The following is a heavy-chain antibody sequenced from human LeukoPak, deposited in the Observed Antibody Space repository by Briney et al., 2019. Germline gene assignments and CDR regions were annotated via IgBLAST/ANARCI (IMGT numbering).Heavy chain of an antibody. D-gene: IGHD2-2*02. Sequence: GASVKVSCKASGYTFTGYYMHWVRQAPGQGLEWMGWINPNSGGTNYAQKFQGRVTMTRDTSISTAYMELSRLRSDDTAVYYCARVWEGVVPAAIRDYYYYMDVWGKGTTVTVSS. CDR3: ARVWEGVVPAAIRDYYYYMDV. CDR2: INPNSGGT. CDR1: GYTFTGYY. J-gene: IGHJ6*03. V-gene: IGHV1-2*02.